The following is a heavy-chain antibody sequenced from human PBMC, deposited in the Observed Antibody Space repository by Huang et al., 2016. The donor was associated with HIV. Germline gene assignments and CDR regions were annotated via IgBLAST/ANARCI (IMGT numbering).Heavy chain of an antibody. CDR3: ARKFSSTWYRAFDL. CDR2: IYPGDSDT. Sequence: EVQLVQSGAEVKKPGESLKISCQGFGYRFNTYWIAWVRQMPGKGPEWLGIIYPGDSDTRDSPSFQGQVTISADKSIDTAYLQWRSRKASDTAMYYCARKFSSTWYRAFDLWGQGTMVTVSS. CDR1: GYRFNTYW. D-gene: IGHD6-13*01. V-gene: IGHV5-51*01. J-gene: IGHJ3*01.